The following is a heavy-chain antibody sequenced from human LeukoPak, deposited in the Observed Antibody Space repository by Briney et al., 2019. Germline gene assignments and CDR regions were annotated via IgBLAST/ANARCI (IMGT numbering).Heavy chain of an antibody. CDR2: INPNSGGT. V-gene: IGHV1-2*02. CDR3: ARDQKSSSSFLVGYYYYYMDV. CDR1: GYTFTGYY. J-gene: IGHJ6*03. D-gene: IGHD6-13*01. Sequence: ASVKVPCKASGYTFTGYYMHWVRQAPGQGLEWMGWINPNSGGTNYAQKFQGRVTMTRDTSISTAYMELSRLRSDDTAVYYCARDQKSSSSFLVGYYYYYMDVWGKGTTVTVSS.